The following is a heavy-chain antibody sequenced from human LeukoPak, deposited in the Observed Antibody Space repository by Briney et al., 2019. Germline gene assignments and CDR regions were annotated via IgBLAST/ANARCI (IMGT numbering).Heavy chain of an antibody. V-gene: IGHV3-7*01. CDR3: AKEYDIKPINDAFDI. CDR2: IKQDGSEK. J-gene: IGHJ3*02. CDR1: GFTFSSYW. Sequence: GGSLRLSCAASGFTFSSYWMSWVRQAPGKGLEWVANIKQDGSEKYYVDSVKGRFTISRDNAKNSLYLQMNSLRAEDTAVYYCAKEYDIKPINDAFDIWGQGTMVTVSS. D-gene: IGHD3-9*01.